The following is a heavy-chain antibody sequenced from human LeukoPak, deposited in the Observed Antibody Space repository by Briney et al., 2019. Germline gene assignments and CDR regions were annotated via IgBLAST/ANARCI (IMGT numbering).Heavy chain of an antibody. V-gene: IGHV4-30-4*01. CDR3: ARVSTTVVTPIFDY. J-gene: IGHJ4*02. D-gene: IGHD4-23*01. Sequence: SETLSLTCTVYGGSISSGDYYWSWIRQPPGKGLEWIGYIYYSGSTYYNPSLKSRVTISVDTSKNQFSLKLSSVTAADTAVYYCARVSTTVVTPIFDYWGQGTLVTVSS. CDR2: IYYSGST. CDR1: GGSISSGDYY.